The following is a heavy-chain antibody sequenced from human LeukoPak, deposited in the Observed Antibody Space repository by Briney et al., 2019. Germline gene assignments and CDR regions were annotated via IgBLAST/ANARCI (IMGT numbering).Heavy chain of an antibody. CDR1: GYSFTSYW. V-gene: IGHV5-51*01. Sequence: GESLKISCKGPGYSFTSYWIAWVRQMPGKGLEWMGIIYPGDSDTKYSPSFQGQVTISVDKSISTAYLQWSSLKASDTAMYYCARGRRPGTYYAPYYSDYWGQGTLVTVSS. D-gene: IGHD3-10*01. CDR3: ARGRRPGTYYAPYYSDY. J-gene: IGHJ4*02. CDR2: IYPGDSDT.